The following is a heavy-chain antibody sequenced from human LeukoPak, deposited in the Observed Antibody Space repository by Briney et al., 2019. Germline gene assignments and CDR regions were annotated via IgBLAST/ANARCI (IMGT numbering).Heavy chain of an antibody. CDR1: GVSFSGYY. J-gene: IGHJ4*02. CDR3: ARVLLDGMVKYNYFDY. Sequence: SETLSLTCAVYGVSFSGYYWSWIRQSPGKGLEWIGKINHSGSTDYNPSLKSRVTISVDTSKNQFSLKLSSVTAADTAVYYCARVLLDGMVKYNYFDYWGQGTLVTVSS. V-gene: IGHV4-34*01. CDR2: INHSGST. D-gene: IGHD5-18*01.